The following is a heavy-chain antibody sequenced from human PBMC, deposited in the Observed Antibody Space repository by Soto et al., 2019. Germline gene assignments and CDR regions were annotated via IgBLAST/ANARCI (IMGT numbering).Heavy chain of an antibody. CDR3: ARDRWGSYSFDS. CDR1: GGVFRNYA. Sequence: QVQLVQSGAEVKKPGSSVKVSCKASGGVFRNYAINWVRQAPGQGLEWMGVLIPVFGTADYPQKFQGRVTITADESKTTAYMELTSLKTEDTAVYFCARDRWGSYSFDSWGQGTLVTV. V-gene: IGHV1-69*01. J-gene: IGHJ5*01. D-gene: IGHD1-26*01. CDR2: LIPVFGTA.